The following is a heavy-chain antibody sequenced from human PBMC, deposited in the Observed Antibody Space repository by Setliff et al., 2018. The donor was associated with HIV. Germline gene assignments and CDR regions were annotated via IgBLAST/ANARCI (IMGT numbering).Heavy chain of an antibody. D-gene: IGHD6-6*01. CDR2: IYYSGTT. CDR3: ASEAWTSYRSSSGYYYYYMDV. Sequence: SETLSLTCTVSGDSVSSASYYWSWIRRPPGKGLEWIGYIYYSGTTKYNPSLKSRVTISVDTSKNQFSLKLSSVTAADTAVYYCASEAWTSYRSSSGYYYYYMDVWGKGTKVTVSS. V-gene: IGHV4-61*01. J-gene: IGHJ6*03. CDR1: GDSVSSASYY.